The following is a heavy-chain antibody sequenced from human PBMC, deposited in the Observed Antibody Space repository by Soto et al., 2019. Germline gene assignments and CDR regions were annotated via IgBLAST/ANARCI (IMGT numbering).Heavy chain of an antibody. CDR1: GGSISSGGYS. CDR3: ARDLWGYCGTDCYPLDV. Sequence: TLSLTCAVSGGSISSGGYSWGWFRQPQGKGLEWIGYIYHGSTYYNPSLKSRVTISVDTSKNQFSLKLNSVTAADTAVYYCARDLWGYCGTDCYPLDVWGQGTTVTVSS. J-gene: IGHJ6*02. D-gene: IGHD2-21*02. CDR2: IYHGST. V-gene: IGHV4-30-2*01.